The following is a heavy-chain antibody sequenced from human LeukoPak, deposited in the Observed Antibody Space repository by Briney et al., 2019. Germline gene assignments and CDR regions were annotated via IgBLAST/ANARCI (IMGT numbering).Heavy chain of an antibody. D-gene: IGHD4-17*01. J-gene: IGHJ4*02. CDR1: GGTFSSYA. V-gene: IGHV1-69*13. CDR3: ASHHGDYYFDY. Sequence: SVKVSCKASGGTFSSYAISWVRQAPGQGLEWMGGIIPIFGTANYAQKFQGRVTITADESTSTAYMELSSLRSEDTAVYYCASHHGDYYFDYWGQGTLATVSS. CDR2: IIPIFGTA.